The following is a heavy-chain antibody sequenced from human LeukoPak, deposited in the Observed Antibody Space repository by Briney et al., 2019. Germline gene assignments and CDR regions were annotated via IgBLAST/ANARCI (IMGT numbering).Heavy chain of an antibody. CDR1: GYTFTSYG. CDR3: ARDLPWGATIGLDY. Sequence: GESLKVSCKASGYTFTSYGISWVRQAPGQGLEWMGWISAYNGNTNYAQKLQGRVTMTTDTSTSTAYMELRSLRSDDTAVYYCARDLPWGATIGLDYWGQGTLVTVSS. V-gene: IGHV1-18*01. D-gene: IGHD1-26*01. CDR2: ISAYNGNT. J-gene: IGHJ4*02.